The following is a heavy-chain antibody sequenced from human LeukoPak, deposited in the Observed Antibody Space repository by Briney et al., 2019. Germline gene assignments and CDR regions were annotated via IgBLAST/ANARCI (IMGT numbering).Heavy chain of an antibody. CDR2: IYYSGST. J-gene: IGHJ3*02. CDR1: GFTFSSYE. D-gene: IGHD2-8*02. V-gene: IGHV4-59*01. CDR3: ARGKYQISIFCTRGKCYPGAFDI. Sequence: GSLRLSCAASGFTFSSYEMNWVRQAPGKGLEWIGYIYYSGSTNYNPSLKSRVSISVDTSKNQFSLKLSSVTAADTAVYYCARGKYQISIFCTRGKCYPGAFDIWGRGTMATVSS.